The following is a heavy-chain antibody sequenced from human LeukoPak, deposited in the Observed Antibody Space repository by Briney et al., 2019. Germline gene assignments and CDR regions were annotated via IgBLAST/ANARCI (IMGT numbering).Heavy chain of an antibody. CDR1: GFTFSSYE. J-gene: IGHJ4*02. CDR3: ARINTGSYFDY. CDR2: ISGSGNTI. Sequence: GGSLRLSCAASGFTFSSYEMNWVRQAPGKGLEWVSYISGSGNTICYADSVKGRFTISRDNAKNSLYLQMNSLRAEDTAVYYCARINTGSYFDYWGQGTLVTVSS. D-gene: IGHD1-26*01. V-gene: IGHV3-48*03.